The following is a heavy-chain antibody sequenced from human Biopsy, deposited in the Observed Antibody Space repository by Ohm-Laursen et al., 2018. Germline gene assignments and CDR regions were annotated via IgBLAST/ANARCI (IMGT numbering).Heavy chain of an antibody. CDR1: GGTFNNYG. CDR2: NIPILGTG. D-gene: IGHD3-9*01. Sequence: SSVKVSCKVPGGTFNNYGVNWVRQAPGQGLEWLGGNIPILGTGNYAQKFQDRVTVAADTSTSTATMELRSLRSDDTAVYYCATKLTGYFHHWGQGTLVIVSS. V-gene: IGHV1-69*06. CDR3: ATKLTGYFHH. J-gene: IGHJ1*01.